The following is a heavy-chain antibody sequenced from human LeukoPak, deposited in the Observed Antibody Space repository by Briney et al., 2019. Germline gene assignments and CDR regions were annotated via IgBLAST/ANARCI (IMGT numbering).Heavy chain of an antibody. J-gene: IGHJ4*02. CDR2: INAVNGNT. CDR1: GYTFTSYA. CDR3: ARGATDDLPNDY. V-gene: IGHV1-3*01. Sequence: GASVKVSCKASGYTFTSYAMHWVRQAPGQRLQWMGWINAVNGNTKYSQKFQGRVTITRDTSASTDYMELSSLRSEDTAVYYCARGATDDLPNDYWGQGTLVTVSS.